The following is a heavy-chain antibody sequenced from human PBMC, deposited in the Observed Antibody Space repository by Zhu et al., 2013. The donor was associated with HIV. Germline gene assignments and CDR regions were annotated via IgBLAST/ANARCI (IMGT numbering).Heavy chain of an antibody. D-gene: IGHD3-10*01. J-gene: IGHJ4*02. V-gene: IGHV1-69*12. CDR2: IIPMFGTA. Sequence: QVQLVQSGAEVKKPGSSVKVSCKASGGTLRSYAISWVRQAPGQGLEWMGGIIPMFGTANYAQKFQGRVTITADESTSTAYMELSGLRSEDTAVYYCARDRSPGVTQFFGYWGQGTLVTVSS. CDR1: GGTLRSYA. CDR3: ARDRSPGVTQFFGY.